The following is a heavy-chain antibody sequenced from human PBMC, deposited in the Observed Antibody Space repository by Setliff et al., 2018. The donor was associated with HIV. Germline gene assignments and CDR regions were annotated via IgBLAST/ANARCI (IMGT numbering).Heavy chain of an antibody. CDR2: FYTNGDI. J-gene: IGHJ5*02. V-gene: IGHV4-4*09. CDR1: AASISPYS. Sequence: SETLSLTCTVSAASISPYSWNWIRQPPGKGLEWIGYFYTNGDINYNPSVTSRVTMSADTSKNQFFLRLESVTAADTAVYYCARRVPQDDTITRSNWLDPWGQGTLVTVSS. D-gene: IGHD2-15*01. CDR3: ARRVPQDDTITRSNWLDP.